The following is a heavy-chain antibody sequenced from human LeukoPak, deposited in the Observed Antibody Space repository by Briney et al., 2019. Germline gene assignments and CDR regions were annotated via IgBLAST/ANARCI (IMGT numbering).Heavy chain of an antibody. D-gene: IGHD3-16*02. CDR3: VRDFSPLIAAGLLFGF. CDR1: GYTFTDYY. Sequence: GASVKVSCKASGYTFTDYYIQWLRQAPGQGLEWMGWINPHSGDTKFAQKFQGRVTMTRDTSVNTAYMELLNLTFYVAGVYFCVRDFSPLIAAGLLFGFWGQGTLVTASS. J-gene: IGHJ4*02. V-gene: IGHV1-2*02. CDR2: INPHSGDT.